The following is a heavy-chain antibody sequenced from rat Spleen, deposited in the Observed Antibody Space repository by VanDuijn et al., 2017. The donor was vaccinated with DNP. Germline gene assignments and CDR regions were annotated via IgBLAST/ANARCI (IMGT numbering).Heavy chain of an antibody. V-gene: IGHV5-22*01. CDR2: ITSDGGST. D-gene: IGHD1-1*01. Sequence: EVQLVESGGGLVQPGRSLKLSCAASGFTFSDYYMAWVRQAPTKGLEWVAYITSDGGSTYYRDSVKGRFTISRDNAKSTLYLQMNSLRSEDMATYYCARPMDYYSGRFAYWGQGTLVTVS. CDR3: ARPMDYYSGRFAY. J-gene: IGHJ3*01. CDR1: GFTFSDYY.